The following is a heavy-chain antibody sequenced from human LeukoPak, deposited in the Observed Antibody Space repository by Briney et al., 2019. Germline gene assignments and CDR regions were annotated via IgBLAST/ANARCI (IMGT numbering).Heavy chain of an antibody. V-gene: IGHV4-39*07. Sequence: MSSETLSLTCTVSGGSISSTSYYWAWIRQPPGKGLEWIASIHYSGITYYNPSLKSRVTISVDTSKNQFSLKLSSVTAADTAVYYCARDSSSFRSGLIDYWGQGTLVTVSS. CDR1: GGSISSTSYY. J-gene: IGHJ4*02. CDR3: ARDSSSFRSGLIDY. D-gene: IGHD6-6*01. CDR2: IHYSGIT.